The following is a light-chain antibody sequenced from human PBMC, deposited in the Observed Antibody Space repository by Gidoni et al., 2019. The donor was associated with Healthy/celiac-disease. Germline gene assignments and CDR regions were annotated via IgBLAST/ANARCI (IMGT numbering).Light chain of an antibody. Sequence: DIQMTQSPSSLSASVGARVTITCRASQSISSYLNWYQQKPGKAPQLLNYAASSLPSVVPSRFSGSGSGTYFPLTSSSLQPEDFATYCRQHSYSTPHTFGPGTKVEIK. V-gene: IGKV1-39*01. J-gene: IGKJ3*01. CDR1: QSISSY. CDR2: AAS. CDR3: QHSYSTPHT.